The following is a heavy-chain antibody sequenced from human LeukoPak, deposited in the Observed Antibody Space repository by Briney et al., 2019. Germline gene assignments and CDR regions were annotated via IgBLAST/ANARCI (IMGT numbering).Heavy chain of an antibody. CDR2: INYNGAIT. CDR3: VKGAYDYIEMGYFDY. Sequence: GGSLRLSCATSGFTFVDYGLSWVRRAPGKGLEWLCAINYNGAITDYADSVKGRFTISRDNAKNSLYLQMNSLRAEDTALYYCVKGAYDYIEMGYFDYWGQGTLVTVSS. J-gene: IGHJ4*02. CDR1: GFTFVDYG. V-gene: IGHV3-20*04. D-gene: IGHD5-12*01.